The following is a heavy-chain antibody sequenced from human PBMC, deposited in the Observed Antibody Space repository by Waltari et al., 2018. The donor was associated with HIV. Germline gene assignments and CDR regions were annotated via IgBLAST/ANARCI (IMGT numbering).Heavy chain of an antibody. CDR3: ARVNYQYAMDV. CDR2: ISGGSSFL. J-gene: IGHJ6*02. CDR1: GSTIRGFS. Sequence: EVQLVESGGGLVKPGGSLRLSCAASGSTIRGFSLPWVRQAPGKGLEWVSSISGGSSFLSYADSMKGRFTISRDNAKSSLFLQMNSLRAEDTAVYFCARVNYQYAMDVWGQGTTVTVSS. V-gene: IGHV3-21*01.